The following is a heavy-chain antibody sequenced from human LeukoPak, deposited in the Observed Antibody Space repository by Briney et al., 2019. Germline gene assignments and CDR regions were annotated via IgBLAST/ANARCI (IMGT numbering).Heavy chain of an antibody. CDR2: ISSSSSTI. CDR1: GFTFSSYS. D-gene: IGHD4-17*01. Sequence: GGSLRLSCAASGFTFSSYSMNWVRQAPGKGLEWVSYISSSSSTIYYADSVKGRFTISRDNAKNSLYLQMNSLRAEDTAVYYCARRLRRNYFDYWGQGTLVTVSS. J-gene: IGHJ4*02. V-gene: IGHV3-48*01. CDR3: ARRLRRNYFDY.